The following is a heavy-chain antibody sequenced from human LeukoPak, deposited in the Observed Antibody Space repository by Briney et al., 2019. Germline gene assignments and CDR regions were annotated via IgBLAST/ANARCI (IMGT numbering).Heavy chain of an antibody. D-gene: IGHD5-24*01. J-gene: IGHJ4*02. CDR1: GGSISSGGYY. V-gene: IGHV4-61*08. Sequence: PSQTLSLTCAVSGGSISSGGYYWSWIRQPPGKGLEWIGYIYYSGSTNYNPSLKSRVTISVDTSKNRFSLKLSSVTAADTAVYYCARDMAAAYDYWGQGTLVTVSS. CDR3: ARDMAAAYDY. CDR2: IYYSGST.